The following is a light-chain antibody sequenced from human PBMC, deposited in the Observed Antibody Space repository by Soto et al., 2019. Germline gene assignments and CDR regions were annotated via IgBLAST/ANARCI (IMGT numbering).Light chain of an antibody. CDR1: KNDIGVYDF. J-gene: IGLJ1*01. CDR2: EVV. CDR3: TSYAGSNTYV. Sequence: SVLTQPPSASGAPGQSVTISCTGTKNDIGVYDFVSWYQHHPGKAPRLIIYEVVQRPSGVPDRFSGSKSGNTASLTVSGLQAADEADYFCTSYAGSNTYVFGSGTTVTVL. V-gene: IGLV2-8*01.